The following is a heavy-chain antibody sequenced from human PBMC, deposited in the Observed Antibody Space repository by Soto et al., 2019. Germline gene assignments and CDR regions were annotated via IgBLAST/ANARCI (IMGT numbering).Heavy chain of an antibody. D-gene: IGHD3-22*01. J-gene: IGHJ4*02. CDR1: GFTFSSYS. V-gene: IGHV3-48*02. CDR2: ISSSSSTI. CDR3: ARDPYYDSSGYYYVRLDY. Sequence: PGGSLRLSCAASGFTFSSYSMNWVRQAPGKGLEWVSYISSSSSTIYYADSVKGRFTISRDNAKNSLYLQINSLRDEDTAVYYCARDPYYDSSGYYYVRLDYWGQGTLVTVSS.